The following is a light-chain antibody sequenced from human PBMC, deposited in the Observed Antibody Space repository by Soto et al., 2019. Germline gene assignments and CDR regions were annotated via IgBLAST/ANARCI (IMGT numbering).Light chain of an antibody. Sequence: IVMTQSPATLSVSPGERATLYCRASQIIDNKLAWYQQRPGQAPRLLIYGASTRVTGIPGRFSGSGSGTEFTLTISGLQSEDFGVYYCQQYKSWRTFGQGTNVETK. CDR3: QQYKSWRT. CDR1: QIIDNK. V-gene: IGKV3-15*01. CDR2: GAS. J-gene: IGKJ1*01.